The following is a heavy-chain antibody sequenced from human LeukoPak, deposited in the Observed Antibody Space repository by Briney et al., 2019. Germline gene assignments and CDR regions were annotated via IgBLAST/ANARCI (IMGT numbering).Heavy chain of an antibody. Sequence: ASVKVSCKVSGYTLTELSMHWVRQAPGKGLEWMGGFDPEDGETIYAQKFQGRVTMTEDTSTDTAYMELSSLRSEDTAVYYCATVSYILTGYYSLDYWGQGTLVTVSS. CDR2: FDPEDGET. D-gene: IGHD3-9*01. CDR3: ATVSYILTGYYSLDY. CDR1: GYTLTELS. J-gene: IGHJ4*02. V-gene: IGHV1-24*01.